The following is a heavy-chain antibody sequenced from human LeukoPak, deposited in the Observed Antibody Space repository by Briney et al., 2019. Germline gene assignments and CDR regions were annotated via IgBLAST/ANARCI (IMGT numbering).Heavy chain of an antibody. J-gene: IGHJ4*02. CDR1: RFTFSSHS. Sequence: GGSLRLSCAAYRFTFSSHSMNWVRQAPGKGLEWVSSISSSSSYIYYADSVKCRFTISRDNAKNSLYLQMNSLRAEDPAVYYCARDATRSGSYPFDYWGQGTLVTVSS. CDR2: ISSSSSYI. V-gene: IGHV3-21*01. D-gene: IGHD1-26*01. CDR3: ARDATRSGSYPFDY.